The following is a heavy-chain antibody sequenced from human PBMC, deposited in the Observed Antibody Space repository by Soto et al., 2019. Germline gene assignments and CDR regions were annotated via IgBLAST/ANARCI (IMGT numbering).Heavy chain of an antibody. D-gene: IGHD6-19*01. V-gene: IGHV5-10-1*01. J-gene: IGHJ6*02. CDR1: GYTFTDYW. CDR2: IDPTDSNT. CDR3: ARHRYSSEWEPFSFYGMDV. Sequence: PGESLKIFCMGSGYTFTDYWISWVRQTPGKGLEWMGRIDPTDSNTHYSPSFQGHVTSSRDESLTAAYLQWSSLRASDTAIYYCARHRYSSEWEPFSFYGMDVWGQGTTVTVSS.